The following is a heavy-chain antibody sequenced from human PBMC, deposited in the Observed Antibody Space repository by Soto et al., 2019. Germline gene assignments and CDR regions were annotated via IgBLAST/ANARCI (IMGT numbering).Heavy chain of an antibody. CDR1: GFTFSSYS. V-gene: IGHV3-21*01. Sequence: EVQLVESGGGLDKPGGSLRLSCAASGFTFSSYSMNWVRQAPGKGLEWVSSISSSSSYIYYADSVKGRFTISRDNAKNSLYLQMNSLRAEDTAVYYCARSPSMTTVSLDYWGQGTLVTVSS. CDR3: ARSPSMTTVSLDY. D-gene: IGHD4-17*01. J-gene: IGHJ4*02. CDR2: ISSSSSYI.